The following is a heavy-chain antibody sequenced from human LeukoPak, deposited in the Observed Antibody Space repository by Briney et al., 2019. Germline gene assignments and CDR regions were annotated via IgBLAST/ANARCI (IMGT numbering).Heavy chain of an antibody. CDR2: ISAYNGNT. Sequence: ASVKVSCKASGYTFTTYGISWVRQAPGQWLEWMGWISAYNGNTNYAQKLQGRVTMTTDTSTSTAYMELRSLRSDDTAVYYCARESKQWLVGTYFDYWGQGTLVTVSS. CDR3: ARESKQWLVGTYFDY. CDR1: GYTFTTYG. V-gene: IGHV1-18*01. D-gene: IGHD6-19*01. J-gene: IGHJ4*02.